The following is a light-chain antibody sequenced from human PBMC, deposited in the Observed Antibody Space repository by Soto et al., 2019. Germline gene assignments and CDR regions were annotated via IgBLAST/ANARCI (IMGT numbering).Light chain of an antibody. V-gene: IGLV1-44*01. CDR3: AAWADSLPGVV. Sequence: QSVLTQPPSASGTPGQRVTISCSGRLSNIGRHTVNWYQQLPVTAPKLLIYSNNQRPSGVPDRFSGSKSGTSASLAISGLQSEDEADYYCAAWADSLPGVVFGGGTTLTVL. J-gene: IGLJ2*01. CDR1: LSNIGRHT. CDR2: SNN.